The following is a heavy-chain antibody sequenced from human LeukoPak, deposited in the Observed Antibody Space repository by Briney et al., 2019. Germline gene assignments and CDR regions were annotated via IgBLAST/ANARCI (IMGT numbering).Heavy chain of an antibody. CDR2: INPSGGST. J-gene: IGHJ4*02. Sequence: WASVKVSCKASGYTFTSYYMHWVRQAPGQGLEWMGIINPSGGSTSYAQKFQGRVAMTRDTSTSTVYMELSSLRSEDTAVYYCARGERIAVAGRLSRSLDYWGQGTLVTVSS. CDR1: GYTFTSYY. CDR3: ARGERIAVAGRLSRSLDY. V-gene: IGHV1-46*01. D-gene: IGHD6-19*01.